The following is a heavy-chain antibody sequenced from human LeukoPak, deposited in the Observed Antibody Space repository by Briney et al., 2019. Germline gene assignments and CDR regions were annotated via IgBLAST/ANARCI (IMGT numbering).Heavy chain of an antibody. D-gene: IGHD6-19*01. CDR1: GFIFSGYA. J-gene: IGHJ4*02. V-gene: IGHV3-23*01. Sequence: PGGSLRLSCAASGFIFSGYAMSWVRQAPGQGLEWVSTLNDNGVSAYYADSAKGRFTISRDNSKNTLYLQMNSLGADDTAVYYCAKGTGSGWYSSSFDYWGRGTLVTVSS. CDR2: LNDNGVSA. CDR3: AKGTGSGWYSSSFDY.